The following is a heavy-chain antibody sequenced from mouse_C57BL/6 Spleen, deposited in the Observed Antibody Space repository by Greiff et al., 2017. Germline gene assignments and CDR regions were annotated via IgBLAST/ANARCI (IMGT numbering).Heavy chain of an antibody. Sequence: QVQLQQPGAELVKPGASVKLSCKASGYTFTSYWMHWVKQRPGQGLEWIGMIHPNSGSTNYNEKFKSKATLTVDKSSSTAYMQLSSLTSEDSAVYYCASPKDYYWYFDVWGTGTTVTVSS. CDR3: ASPKDYYWYFDV. CDR2: IHPNSGST. D-gene: IGHD2-13*01. V-gene: IGHV1-64*01. J-gene: IGHJ1*03. CDR1: GYTFTSYW.